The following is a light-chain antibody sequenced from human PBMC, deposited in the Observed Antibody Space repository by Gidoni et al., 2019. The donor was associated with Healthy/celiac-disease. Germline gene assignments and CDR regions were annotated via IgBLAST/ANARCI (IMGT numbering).Light chain of an antibody. CDR1: QSISSY. CDR2: AAS. Sequence: DIQMTQSPSSLSASVGDRVTITCRASQSISSYLNWYQQKPGKAPKLLIYAASSLQSGVPSRFSGSGSGTDFTLTISSLQPEDFATYYFQQSYSTPCTFGPGTKVDIK. V-gene: IGKV1-39*01. J-gene: IGKJ3*01. CDR3: QQSYSTPCT.